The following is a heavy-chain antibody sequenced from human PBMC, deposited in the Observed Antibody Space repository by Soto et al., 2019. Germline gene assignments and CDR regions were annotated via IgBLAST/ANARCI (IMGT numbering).Heavy chain of an antibody. D-gene: IGHD2-8*01. CDR1: GYTFTSYD. Sequence: QVQLVQSGAEVKKPGASVKASCKASGYTFTSYDINWVRQATGQGLEWMGWMNPNSGNTGYAQKFQGRVTMTRNTSISTAYMELSSLRSEDTAVYYCARGTCTKGVCYRYYFDYWGQGTLVTVSS. J-gene: IGHJ4*02. V-gene: IGHV1-8*01. CDR2: MNPNSGNT. CDR3: ARGTCTKGVCYRYYFDY.